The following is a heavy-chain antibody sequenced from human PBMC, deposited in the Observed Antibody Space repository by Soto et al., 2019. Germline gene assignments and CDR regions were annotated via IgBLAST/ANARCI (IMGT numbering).Heavy chain of an antibody. CDR1: GFSFSDYA. D-gene: IGHD5-12*01. CDR3: AKDAVSRDGVWLAHD. J-gene: IGHJ1*01. Sequence: GGSLRLSCAASGFSFSDYAMIWVRQAPGKGLEWVSGLYGSGGGIHYADSVKGRFTISRDNYANSVYLQMNSLRVEDTAVYYCAKDAVSRDGVWLAHDWGQGTVVTVSS. V-gene: IGHV3-23*01. CDR2: LYGSGGGI.